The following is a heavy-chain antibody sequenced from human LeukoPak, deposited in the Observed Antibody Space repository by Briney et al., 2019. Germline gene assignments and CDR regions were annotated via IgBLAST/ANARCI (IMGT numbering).Heavy chain of an antibody. CDR3: ARDIVGGTVAGTFD. D-gene: IGHD6-19*01. Sequence: ASVKVSCKASGYPFTGYYMHWVRQAPGQGLEWMGWINPNSGGTNYAQKFQGRVTMTRDTSISTAYMELSRLRSDDTAVYYCARDIVGGTVAGTFDWGQGTLVTVSS. CDR2: INPNSGGT. V-gene: IGHV1-2*02. J-gene: IGHJ4*02. CDR1: GYPFTGYY.